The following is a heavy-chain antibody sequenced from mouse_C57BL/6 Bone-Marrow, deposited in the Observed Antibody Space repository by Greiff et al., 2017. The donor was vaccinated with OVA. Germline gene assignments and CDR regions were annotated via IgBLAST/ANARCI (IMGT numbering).Heavy chain of an antibody. J-gene: IGHJ3*01. D-gene: IGHD4-1*01. CDR2: IWGVGST. Sequence: VQLQESGPGLVAPSQSLSITCTVSGFSLTSYGVDWVRQSPGKGLEWLGVIWGVGSTNYNSALKSRLSISKDKSKSQVFLKMNSLQTDDTAMYYCASDLGRLAYWGQGTLVTVSA. V-gene: IGHV2-6*01. CDR1: GFSLTSYG. CDR3: ASDLGRLAY.